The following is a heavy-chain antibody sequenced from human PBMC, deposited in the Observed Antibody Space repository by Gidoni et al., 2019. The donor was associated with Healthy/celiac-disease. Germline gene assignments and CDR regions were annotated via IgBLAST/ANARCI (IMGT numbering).Heavy chain of an antibody. J-gene: IGHJ4*02. Sequence: EVQLVESGGGLVKPGGSLRLSCAASGFTFSNAWMSWVRRAPGKGLEWVGRIKSKTDGGTTDYAAPVKGRFTISRDDSKNTLYLQMNSLKTEDTAVYYCTTDAYYDSSGYYTDYWGQGTLVTVSS. CDR2: IKSKTDGGTT. V-gene: IGHV3-15*01. CDR1: GFTFSNAW. D-gene: IGHD3-22*01. CDR3: TTDAYYDSSGYYTDY.